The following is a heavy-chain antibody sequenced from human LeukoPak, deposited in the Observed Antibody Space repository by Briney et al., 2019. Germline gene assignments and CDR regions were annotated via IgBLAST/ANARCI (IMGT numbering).Heavy chain of an antibody. Sequence: ASVKVSCKASGYTFTSYYMHGVRQAPGQGLEWMGIINPSGGSTRYAQKFQGRVTMTRDMSTSTVYMELSSLRSEDTAVYYCARVGEAGSFDYWGQGTLVTVSS. CDR2: INPSGGST. CDR1: GYTFTSYY. V-gene: IGHV1-46*01. D-gene: IGHD3-10*01. J-gene: IGHJ4*02. CDR3: ARVGEAGSFDY.